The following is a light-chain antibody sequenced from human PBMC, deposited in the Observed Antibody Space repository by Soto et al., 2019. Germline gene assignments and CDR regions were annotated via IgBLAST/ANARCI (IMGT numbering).Light chain of an antibody. V-gene: IGKV3-15*01. J-gene: IGKJ4*02. CDR1: QSINRK. CDR2: DAS. Sequence: EIVMTQSPVTLSVSPGERATLSCRASQSINRKVAWYQQRPGQAPRLLISDASIRATGIPARFSGSGSGTEFTLTISSLQYEDFAVYYCKKYDSWSPFTFGGGTKVEIK. CDR3: KKYDSWSPFT.